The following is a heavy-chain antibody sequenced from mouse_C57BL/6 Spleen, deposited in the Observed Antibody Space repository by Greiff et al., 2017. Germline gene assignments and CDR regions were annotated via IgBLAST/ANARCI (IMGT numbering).Heavy chain of an antibody. Sequence: VQVVESGAELVRPGASVTLSCKASGYTFTDYEMHWVKQTPVHGLEWIGAIDPETGGTAYNQKFKGKAILTADKSSSTAYMELRSLTSEDSAVYYCTRNDYDAGNYWGQGTTLTVSS. D-gene: IGHD2-4*01. V-gene: IGHV1-15*01. J-gene: IGHJ2*01. CDR1: GYTFTDYE. CDR3: TRNDYDAGNY. CDR2: IDPETGGT.